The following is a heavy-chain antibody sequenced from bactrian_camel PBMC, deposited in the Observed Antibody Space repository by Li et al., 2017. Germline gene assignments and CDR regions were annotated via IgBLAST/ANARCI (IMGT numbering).Heavy chain of an antibody. CDR1: GYYYGTYC. CDR2: IRTRTGGGPT. D-gene: IGHD2*01. J-gene: IGHJ4*01. CDR3: ATSGNGYWFFEY. V-gene: IGHV3S1*01. Sequence: HVQLVESGGGSVQAGGSLRLSCAASGYYYGTYCMGWFRQAPGKEREGVAAIRTRTGGGPTYYADSVKGRFTVSRDNLKNTLYLGINSLKTEDTAVYYCATSGNGYWFFEYWGQGTQVTVS.